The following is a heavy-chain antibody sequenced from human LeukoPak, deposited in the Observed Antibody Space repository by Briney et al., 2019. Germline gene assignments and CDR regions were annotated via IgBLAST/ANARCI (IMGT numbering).Heavy chain of an antibody. CDR1: GFTFSSYA. Sequence: GGSLRLSCAASGFTFSSYAMSWVRQAPGKGLEWVSAISGSGGSTYYADSVKGRFTISKDKSKNTVYLQMSSLRVDDTAVYYCAKAASSSWPSYYYGMDVWGQGTTVTVSS. D-gene: IGHD6-13*01. CDR2: ISGSGGST. V-gene: IGHV3-23*01. J-gene: IGHJ6*02. CDR3: AKAASSSWPSYYYGMDV.